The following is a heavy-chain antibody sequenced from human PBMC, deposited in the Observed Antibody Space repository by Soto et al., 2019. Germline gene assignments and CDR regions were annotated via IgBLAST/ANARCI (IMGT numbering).Heavy chain of an antibody. D-gene: IGHD3-10*01. J-gene: IGHJ4*02. CDR2: ISYDGSNK. Sequence: GGSLRLSCAASGFTFSSYGMHWVRQAPGKGLEWVAVISYDGSNKYYADSVKGRFTISRDNSKNTLYLQMNSLRAEDTAVYYCAKDFAYGSGVGPVDYFDYWGQGTLVTVSS. V-gene: IGHV3-30*18. CDR1: GFTFSSYG. CDR3: AKDFAYGSGVGPVDYFDY.